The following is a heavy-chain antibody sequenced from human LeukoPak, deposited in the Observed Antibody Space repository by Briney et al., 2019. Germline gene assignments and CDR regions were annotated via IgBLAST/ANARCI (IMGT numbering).Heavy chain of an antibody. V-gene: IGHV3-74*01. CDR1: GFTFSSYW. CDR2: INSDGSST. J-gene: IGHJ4*02. D-gene: IGHD3-22*01. CDR3: ARDCSSGYYVDY. Sequence: GGSLRLSCAASGFTFSSYWMHWVRQAPGKGLAWVSRINSDGSSTSYADSVKGRFTISRDNAKNTLYLQMNSLRAEDTAVYYCARDCSSGYYVDYWGQGTLVTVSS.